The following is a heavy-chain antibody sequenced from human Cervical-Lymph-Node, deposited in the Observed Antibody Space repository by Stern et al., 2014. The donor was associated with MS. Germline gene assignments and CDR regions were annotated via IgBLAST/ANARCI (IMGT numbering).Heavy chain of an antibody. CDR1: GFSLNTREMC. J-gene: IGHJ4*02. CDR3: ARSQSDYSEYPFDS. Sequence: ESGPALVKPTQTLTLTCTFSGFSLNTREMCVSWIRQSPGKALEWLALIDWDDDKYYDPSLETRLTISKDTSKNQVVLTMTNMDPVDTATYFCARSQSDYSEYPFDSWGQGTLVTVSS. V-gene: IGHV2-70*01. CDR2: IDWDDDK. D-gene: IGHD4-11*01.